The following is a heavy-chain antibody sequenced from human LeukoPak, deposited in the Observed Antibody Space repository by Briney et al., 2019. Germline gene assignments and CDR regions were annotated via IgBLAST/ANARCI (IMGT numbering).Heavy chain of an antibody. CDR3: ARRVSSSSSIDY. CDR1: GGSISSYY. CDR2: IYYSGST. Sequence: PSETLSLTCTVSGGSISSYYWSWIRQPPGKGLEWIGYIYYSGSTNYNPSLKSRVTISVDTSKNQFSLKLSSVTAADTAVYYCARRVSSSSSIDYWGQGTLDTVSS. V-gene: IGHV4-59*01. D-gene: IGHD6-6*01. J-gene: IGHJ4*02.